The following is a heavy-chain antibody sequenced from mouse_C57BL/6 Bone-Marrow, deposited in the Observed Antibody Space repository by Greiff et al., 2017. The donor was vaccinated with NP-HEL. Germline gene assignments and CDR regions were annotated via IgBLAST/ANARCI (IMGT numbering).Heavy chain of an antibody. Sequence: QVQLKQPGTELVKPGASVKLSCKASGYTFTSYWMHWVKQRPGQGLEWIGNIYPGSGSTNYNEKFKSKATLTVDTSSSTAYMQLSSLTSEDSAVYYCASRTGTNYFDYWGQGTTLTVSS. CDR3: ASRTGTNYFDY. CDR1: GYTFTSYW. D-gene: IGHD4-1*01. J-gene: IGHJ2*01. V-gene: IGHV1-53*01. CDR2: IYPGSGST.